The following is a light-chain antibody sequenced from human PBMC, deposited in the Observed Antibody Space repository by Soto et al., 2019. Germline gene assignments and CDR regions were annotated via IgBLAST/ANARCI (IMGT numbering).Light chain of an antibody. Sequence: EIVMTQSPATLSVSPGERATLSCRASQNIGSSLAWYQQKPGQAPRLLIYGASTRATGIPARFSGSGSGTEFTLTISSLQSEDFALYYCQQFNVWPRTFGQGTKV. CDR2: GAS. CDR3: QQFNVWPRT. V-gene: IGKV3-15*01. CDR1: QNIGSS. J-gene: IGKJ1*01.